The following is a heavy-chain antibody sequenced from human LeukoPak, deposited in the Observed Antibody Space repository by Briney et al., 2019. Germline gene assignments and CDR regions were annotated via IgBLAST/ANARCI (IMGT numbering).Heavy chain of an antibody. CDR1: GYTFTSYG. J-gene: IGHJ4*02. CDR3: AREGYYYDSSGYYFCFHY. CDR2: ISAYNGNT. Sequence: ASVKVSCMASGYTFTSYGISWVRQAPGQGLEWMGWISAYNGNTNYAQKLQGRVTMTTDTSTSTAYMELRSLRSDDTAVYYCAREGYYYDSSGYYFCFHYWCQGTLVTVSS. D-gene: IGHD3-22*01. V-gene: IGHV1-18*01.